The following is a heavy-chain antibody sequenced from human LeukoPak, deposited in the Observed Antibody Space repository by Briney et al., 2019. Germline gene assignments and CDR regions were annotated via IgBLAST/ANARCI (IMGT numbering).Heavy chain of an antibody. V-gene: IGHV3-23*01. CDR2: ISASGGDT. Sequence: PGGSQRLSCAASGFTLSSYWMSWVRQAPGKGLEWVSLISASGGDTHYADSVKGRFTISRDNSKNTVSLQMNSLRGEDTAVYYCAKDVRVGGGGMDVWGQGTPVTVSS. CDR1: GFTLSSYW. D-gene: IGHD1-26*01. CDR3: AKDVRVGGGGMDV. J-gene: IGHJ6*02.